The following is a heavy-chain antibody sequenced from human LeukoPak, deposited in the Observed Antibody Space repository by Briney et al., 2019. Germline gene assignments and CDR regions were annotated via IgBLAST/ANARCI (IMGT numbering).Heavy chain of an antibody. CDR1: GGSISSYY. D-gene: IGHD3-22*01. Sequence: SETLSLTCTVSGGSISSYYWSWIRQPPGQGLEWIGYIYYSGSTKYNPSLMSRGTISVDTSKNQFSLKLSSVTAADTAVYYCARGITMIVVNWGQGTLVTVSS. J-gene: IGHJ4*02. CDR2: IYYSGST. V-gene: IGHV4-59*08. CDR3: ARGITMIVVN.